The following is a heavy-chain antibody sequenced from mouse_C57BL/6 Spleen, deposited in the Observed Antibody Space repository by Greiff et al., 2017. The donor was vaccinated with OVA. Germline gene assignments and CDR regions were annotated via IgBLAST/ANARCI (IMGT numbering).Heavy chain of an antibody. CDR2: IDPSDSET. CDR3: AREGTGTGYFDY. V-gene: IGHV1-52*01. Sequence: QVQLPQPGAELVRPGSSVKLSCKASGYTFTSYWMHWVKQRPIQGLEWIGNIDPSDSETHYNQKFKDKATLTVDKSSSTAYMQLSSLTSEDSAVYYCAREGTGTGYFDYWGQGTTLTVSS. D-gene: IGHD4-1*01. CDR1: GYTFTSYW. J-gene: IGHJ2*01.